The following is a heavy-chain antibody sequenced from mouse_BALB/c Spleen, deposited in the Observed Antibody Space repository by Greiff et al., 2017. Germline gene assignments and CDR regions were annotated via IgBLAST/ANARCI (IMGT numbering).Heavy chain of an antibody. J-gene: IGHJ3*01. CDR2: IWGGGST. V-gene: IGHV2-6-5*01. D-gene: IGHD1-1*01. CDR1: GFSLTDYG. CDR3: AKQTGGSSYAFAY. Sequence: VQRVESGPGLVAPSQSLSITCTVSGFSLTDYGVSWIRQPPGKGLEWLGVIWGGGSTYYNSALKSRLSISKDNSKSQVFLKMNSLQTDDTAMYYCAKQTGGSSYAFAYWGQGTLVTVSA.